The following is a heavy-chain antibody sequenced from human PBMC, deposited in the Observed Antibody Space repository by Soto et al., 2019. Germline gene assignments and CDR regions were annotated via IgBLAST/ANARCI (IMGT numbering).Heavy chain of an antibody. CDR1: GYTFTGYY. CDR3: ARAGSSGRGDGRVHFDY. Sequence: ASVKVSCKASGYTFTGYYMHWVRQAPGQGLEWMGWINPNSGGTNYAQKFQGWVTMTRDTSISTAYMELSRLRSDDTAVYYCARAGSSGRGDGRVHFDYWGQGTLVTVSS. CDR2: INPNSGGT. J-gene: IGHJ4*02. V-gene: IGHV1-2*04. D-gene: IGHD3-22*01.